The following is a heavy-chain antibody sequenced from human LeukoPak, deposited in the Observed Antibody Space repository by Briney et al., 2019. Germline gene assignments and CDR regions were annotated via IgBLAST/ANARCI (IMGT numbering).Heavy chain of an antibody. J-gene: IGHJ5*02. D-gene: IGHD4-23*01. CDR3: ARAAPHSVRNSCFDP. Sequence: GGSLRLSCAASGFTFSSYSMNWVRQAPGKGLEWVSSISSSSSYIYYAGSVKGRFTISRDNAKNSLYLQMNSLRAEDTAVYYCARAAPHSVRNSCFDPWGKGPLVTVSS. CDR1: GFTFSSYS. V-gene: IGHV3-21*01. CDR2: ISSSSSYI.